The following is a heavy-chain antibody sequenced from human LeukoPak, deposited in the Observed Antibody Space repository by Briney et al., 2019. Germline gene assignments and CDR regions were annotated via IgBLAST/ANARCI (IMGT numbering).Heavy chain of an antibody. V-gene: IGHV4-59*08. CDR2: IYYSGST. CDR3: ASYCSGGSCYRGAFDI. CDR1: GGSISSYY. D-gene: IGHD2-15*01. J-gene: IGHJ3*02. Sequence: SETLSLTCNVSGGSISSYYWSWIRQPPGKGLEWIGYIYYSGSTNYNPSLKSRVTISVDTSKNQFFLKLSSVTAADTAVYYCASYCSGGSCYRGAFDIWGQGTMVTVSS.